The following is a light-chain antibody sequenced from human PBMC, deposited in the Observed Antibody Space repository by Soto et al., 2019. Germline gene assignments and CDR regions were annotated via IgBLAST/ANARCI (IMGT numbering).Light chain of an antibody. Sequence: EIVLTQSPGTLSVSAGERATFSCRASQSVGSYLAWYQQKPGQAPRLLIYGASNRATGVPARFSGSGSGTDFTLTISSLQPEDFAVYYCQQYNNRPPDTFGQGTKLEIK. CDR2: GAS. V-gene: IGKV3-15*01. CDR3: QQYNNRPPDT. J-gene: IGKJ2*01. CDR1: QSVGSY.